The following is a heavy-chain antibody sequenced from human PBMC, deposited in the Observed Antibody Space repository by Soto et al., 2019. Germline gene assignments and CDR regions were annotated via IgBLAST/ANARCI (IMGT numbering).Heavy chain of an antibody. CDR2: VHYSGNT. V-gene: IGHV4-38-2*02. CDR3: ARQDRVVAEGRWFDP. D-gene: IGHD2-15*01. Sequence: SETLSLTCTVSGYSISRGYHWSWILEPPGKGLEWLGSVHYSGNTYYNPSLKSRLTISVDKSKNQFSLNLSSVTAADTAVYYCARQDRVVAEGRWFDPWGQGTLVTVSS. J-gene: IGHJ5*02. CDR1: GYSISRGYH.